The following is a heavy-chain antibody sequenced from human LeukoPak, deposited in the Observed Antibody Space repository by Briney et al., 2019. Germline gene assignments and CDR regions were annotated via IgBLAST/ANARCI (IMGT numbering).Heavy chain of an antibody. CDR1: GFPFNAYW. D-gene: IGHD6-13*01. Sequence: PGGSLRLSCAAFGFPFNAYWMTWVRQAPGKGLEWVANIRQDGDTKYYVDSVKGRFTISRDNAMNSLYLQMNSLRAEDTAIYYCARSLPYGTTWYGRSDFWGQGILVTVSS. V-gene: IGHV3-7*03. CDR3: ARSLPYGTTWYGRSDF. CDR2: IRQDGDTK. J-gene: IGHJ4*02.